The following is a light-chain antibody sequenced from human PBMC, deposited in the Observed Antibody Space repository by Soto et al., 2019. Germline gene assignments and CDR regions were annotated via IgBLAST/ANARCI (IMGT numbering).Light chain of an antibody. Sequence: DIVMTQSPDSLAVSPGERATLSCRASQSVGSNLAWYQQKPGQAPRLLIYAASTRATGIPARFSGSGSGTEFTLTISSLQSEDFAVYYCQQYNNWSFGQGTRLEIK. J-gene: IGKJ5*01. CDR2: AAS. CDR3: QQYNNWS. CDR1: QSVGSN. V-gene: IGKV3-15*01.